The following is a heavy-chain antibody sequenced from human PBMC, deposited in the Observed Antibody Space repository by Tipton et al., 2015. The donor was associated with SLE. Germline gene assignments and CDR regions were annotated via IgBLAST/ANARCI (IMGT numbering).Heavy chain of an antibody. CDR3: ARGASYGTKYFYYMDV. J-gene: IGHJ6*03. V-gene: IGHV1-2*02. Sequence: QSGPEVKKPGASVKVSCKASGYTFTDYYMHWVRQAPGQGLEWMGWINPNSGGTHCAQKFQGRVTMTRDTSISTAYMELTRLRSDDTAVYYCARGASYGTKYFYYMDVWGKGTTVTVSS. CDR1: GYTFTDYY. CDR2: INPNSGGT. D-gene: IGHD1-26*01.